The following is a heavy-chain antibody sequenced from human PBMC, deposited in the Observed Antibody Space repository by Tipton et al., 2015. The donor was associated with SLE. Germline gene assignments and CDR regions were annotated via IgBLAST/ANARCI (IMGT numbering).Heavy chain of an antibody. Sequence: TLSLTCTVSGGSISSSSYYWGWIRQPPGKGLEWIGSIYYSGSTYYNPSLKSRVTISVDTSKNQFSLKLSSVTAADTAVYYCARAPDGAVAGMSEYWGQGTLVTVFS. CDR1: GGSISSSSYY. CDR3: ARAPDGAVAGMSEY. CDR2: IYYSGST. D-gene: IGHD6-19*01. J-gene: IGHJ4*02. V-gene: IGHV4-39*07.